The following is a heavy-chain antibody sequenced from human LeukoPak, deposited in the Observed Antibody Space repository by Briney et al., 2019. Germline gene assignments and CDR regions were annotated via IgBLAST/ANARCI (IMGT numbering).Heavy chain of an antibody. J-gene: IGHJ4*02. CDR2: ISGSGGST. CDR1: GFTFSNSW. Sequence: GESLRLSCAASGFTFSNSWMTWVRQAPGKGLEWVSAISGSGGSTYYADSVKGRFTISRDNSKNTLYLQMNSLRAEDTAVYYCAKIALWFGEYFDYWGQGTLVTVSS. D-gene: IGHD3-10*01. V-gene: IGHV3-23*01. CDR3: AKIALWFGEYFDY.